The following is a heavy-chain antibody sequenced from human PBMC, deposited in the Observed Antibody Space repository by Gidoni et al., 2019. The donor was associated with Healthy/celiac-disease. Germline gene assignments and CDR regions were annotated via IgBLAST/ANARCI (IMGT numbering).Heavy chain of an antibody. CDR1: GFTFRSYA. D-gene: IGHD5-18*01. J-gene: IGHJ6*02. CDR3: AKDRGYSYGYYGMDV. CDR2: ISGSGGST. V-gene: IGHV3-23*01. Sequence: EVQLLESGGGLVQPGGSLRLSCAASGFTFRSYAMSWVRQAPGKGLEWVSAISGSGGSTYYADSVKGRFTISRDNSKNTLYLQMNSLRAEDTAVYYCAKDRGYSYGYYGMDVWGQGTTVTVSS.